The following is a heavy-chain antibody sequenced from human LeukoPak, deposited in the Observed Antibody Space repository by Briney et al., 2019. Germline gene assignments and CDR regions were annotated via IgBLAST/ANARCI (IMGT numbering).Heavy chain of an antibody. Sequence: TGGSLRLSCAASGFTFSSYAMHWVRQAPGKGLEWVAVISYDGSNKYYADSVKGRFTISRDNSKNTLYLQMNSLRAEDTAVYYCAREEQWLVLGFDYWGQGTLVTVSS. CDR2: ISYDGSNK. D-gene: IGHD6-19*01. V-gene: IGHV3-30-3*01. CDR3: AREEQWLVLGFDY. J-gene: IGHJ4*02. CDR1: GFTFSSYA.